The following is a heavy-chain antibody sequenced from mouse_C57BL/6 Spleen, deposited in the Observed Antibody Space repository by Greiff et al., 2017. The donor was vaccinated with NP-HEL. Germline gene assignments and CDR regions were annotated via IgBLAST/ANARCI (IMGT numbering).Heavy chain of an antibody. CDR2: IRLKSDNYAT. V-gene: IGHV6-3*01. J-gene: IGHJ3*01. CDR3: TVPMEGAWFAY. Sequence: EVKLEESGGGLVQPGGSMKLSCVASGFTFSNYWMNWVRQSPEKGLEWVAQIRLKSDNYATHYAESVKGRFTISRDDSKSSVYLQMNNLRAEDTGIYYCTVPMEGAWFAYWGQGTLVTVSA. CDR1: GFTFSNYW. D-gene: IGHD1-1*02.